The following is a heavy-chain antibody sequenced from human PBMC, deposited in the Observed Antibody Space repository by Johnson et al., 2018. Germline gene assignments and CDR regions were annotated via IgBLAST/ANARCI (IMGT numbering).Heavy chain of an antibody. CDR2: IWYDGSNK. Sequence: QVQLVQSGGGVVQPGRSLRLSCAASGFTFSSYGMHWVRQAPGKGLEWVAVIWYDGSNKYYADSVKGRFTTSRDNSKNTLYLQMNSLRAEDTAVYYCAKGGTIFGVVIPLAIAMDGWGKGTTVTVSS. CDR3: AKGGTIFGVVIPLAIAMDG. J-gene: IGHJ6*03. CDR1: GFTFSSYG. D-gene: IGHD3-3*01. V-gene: IGHV3-33*06.